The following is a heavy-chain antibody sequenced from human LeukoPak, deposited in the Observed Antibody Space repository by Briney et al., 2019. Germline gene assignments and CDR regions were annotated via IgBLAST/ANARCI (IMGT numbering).Heavy chain of an antibody. CDR3: ARVGSTTGYYY. V-gene: IGHV3-74*01. CDR1: GFTFSSYW. J-gene: IGHJ4*02. D-gene: IGHD3-9*01. Sequence: PGGPLRLSCAASGFTFSSYWMHWVRQSPGKGLVWVSRITSEGSSTTYADSVKGRFTISRDNAKNTLYLQMNSLRAEDTAVYYCARVGSTTGYYYWGQGTLVTVSS. CDR2: ITSEGSST.